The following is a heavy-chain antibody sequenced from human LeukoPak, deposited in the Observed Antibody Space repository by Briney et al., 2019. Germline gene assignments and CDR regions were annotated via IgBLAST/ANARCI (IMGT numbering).Heavy chain of an antibody. D-gene: IGHD3-22*01. Sequence: SQTLSLTCTVSGGSISSGGYYWSWIRQHPGKGLEWIGYIYYSGSTYYNPSLKSRVTISVDTSKNQFSLKLSSVTAADTAVYYCARGRYYYDSSGYGWEYYYYYGMDVWGQGTTVTVSS. CDR1: GGSISSGGYY. J-gene: IGHJ6*02. CDR2: IYYSGST. CDR3: ARGRYYYDSSGYGWEYYYYYGMDV. V-gene: IGHV4-31*03.